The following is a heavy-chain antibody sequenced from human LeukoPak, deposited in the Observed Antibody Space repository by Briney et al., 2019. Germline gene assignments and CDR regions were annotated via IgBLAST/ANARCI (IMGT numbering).Heavy chain of an antibody. J-gene: IGHJ4*02. Sequence: SETLSLTCGVSGDALSTYYWNWIRQIPGKGLEWIGYISYGTTDYNPSLKSRVTISVDTSKNEFSLRLTSVTAEDTAVYFCARDQAHSDGRYFDPWSQGTLVTVSS. CDR3: ARDQAHSDGRYFDP. V-gene: IGHV4-59*01. CDR2: ISYGTT. D-gene: IGHD2-21*01. CDR1: GDALSTYY.